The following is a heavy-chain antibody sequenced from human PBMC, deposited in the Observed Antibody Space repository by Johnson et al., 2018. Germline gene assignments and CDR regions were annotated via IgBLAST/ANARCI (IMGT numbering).Heavy chain of an antibody. CDR3: VKGGGAFDI. CDR1: GFTFSSSW. D-gene: IGHD3-16*01. Sequence: VQLVESGGGLVQPGGSLRLSCAASGFTFSSSWMSWVRQAPGKGLEWVANIKQDGSDKYYVDSVKGRVSISRDNAKNSLFLQMNSLRAEDTAVYYCVKGGGAFDIWGQGTMVTVSS. CDR2: IKQDGSDK. V-gene: IGHV3-7*01. J-gene: IGHJ3*02.